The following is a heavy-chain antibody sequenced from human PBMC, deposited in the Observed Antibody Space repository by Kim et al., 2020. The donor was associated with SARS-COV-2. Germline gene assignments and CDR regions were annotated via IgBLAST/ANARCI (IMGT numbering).Heavy chain of an antibody. Sequence: SETLSLTCTVSGGSISSYYWSWIRQPAGKGLEWIGRIYTSGSTNYNPSLKSRVTMSVDTSKNQFSLKLSSVTAADTAVYYCARDPGWFGGLGDWFVPWGQGTLVTVSS. CDR2: IYTSGST. J-gene: IGHJ5*02. CDR1: GGSISSYY. D-gene: IGHD3-10*01. CDR3: ARDPGWFGGLGDWFVP. V-gene: IGHV4-4*07.